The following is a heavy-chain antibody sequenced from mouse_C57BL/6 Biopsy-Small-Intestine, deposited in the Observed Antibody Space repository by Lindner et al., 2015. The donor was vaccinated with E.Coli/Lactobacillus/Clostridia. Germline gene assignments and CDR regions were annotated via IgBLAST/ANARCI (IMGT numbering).Heavy chain of an antibody. D-gene: IGHD2-2*01. CDR1: GYTFTDFN. J-gene: IGHJ2*01. CDR3: AAYGYDFDY. V-gene: IGHV1-22*01. Sequence: VQLQESGPELVKPGASVKMSCKASGYTFTDFNIRWVKQSPGKSLDWIGYINPKSGDATYNQKFKDKATLTVNKSSNTAYMELRSLTSEDSAVYYCAAYGYDFDYWGQGTTLTVSS. CDR2: INPKSGDA.